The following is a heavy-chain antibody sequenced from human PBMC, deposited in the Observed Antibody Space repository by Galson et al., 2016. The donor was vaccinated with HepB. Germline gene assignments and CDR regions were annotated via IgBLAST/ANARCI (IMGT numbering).Heavy chain of an antibody. V-gene: IGHV3-23*01. CDR1: GFIFSNYV. D-gene: IGHD3-16*01. CDR3: GKHGGFDY. CDR2: TSDSGHAT. J-gene: IGHJ4*02. Sequence: SLRLSCAGSGFIFSNYVMAWVRQAPGKGLEWVSVTSDSGHATYYADSVKGRFTISRDNSKNTVYLYMSDLSAGDTAVYYCGKHGGFDYWGQGARVTGSS.